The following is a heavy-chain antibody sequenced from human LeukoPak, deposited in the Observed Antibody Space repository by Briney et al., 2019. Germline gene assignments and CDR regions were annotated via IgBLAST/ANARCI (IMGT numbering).Heavy chain of an antibody. J-gene: IGHJ4*02. Sequence: GGSLRLSCAASGFTFRNYRMHWVRQAPGEGLVWVSLIESDGSRTNYADSVKGRFTISRDNAKNTLYLQMNSLRAEDTAVYYCAKDRGYWGQGTLVTVSS. CDR2: IESDGSRT. CDR3: AKDRGY. V-gene: IGHV3-74*01. CDR1: GFTFRNYR.